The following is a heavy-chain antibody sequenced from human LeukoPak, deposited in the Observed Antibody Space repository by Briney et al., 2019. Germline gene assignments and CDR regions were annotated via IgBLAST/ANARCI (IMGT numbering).Heavy chain of an antibody. D-gene: IGHD4-17*01. CDR2: IRYDGSNK. V-gene: IGHV3-30*02. J-gene: IGHJ4*02. Sequence: GGSLRLSCAASGFTFSSYGMHWVRQAPGKGLEWVAFIRYDGSNKYYADSVKGRFTISRDNAKNSLYLQMNSLRAEDTALYYCARVDYGDYTGEDYWGQGTLVTVSS. CDR1: GFTFSSYG. CDR3: ARVDYGDYTGEDY.